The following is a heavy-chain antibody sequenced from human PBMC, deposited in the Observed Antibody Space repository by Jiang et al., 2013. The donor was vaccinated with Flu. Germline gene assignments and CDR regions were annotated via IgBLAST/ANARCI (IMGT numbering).Heavy chain of an antibody. CDR2: VGRRVGHTDNT. Sequence: VQLLESGGGLVQPGGSLRLSCAASGFTFRNYAMYWLRQAPGKGLEWVSGVGRRVGHTDNTKYADSVRGRFTVARDNSRNTLHLQMNSLRVEDTAVYYCARVYRTTYTFDSLVWGQGILVTVSA. D-gene: IGHD2-8*02. V-gene: IGHV3-23*01. CDR1: GFTFRNYA. J-gene: IGHJ4*02. CDR3: ARVYRTTYTFDSLV.